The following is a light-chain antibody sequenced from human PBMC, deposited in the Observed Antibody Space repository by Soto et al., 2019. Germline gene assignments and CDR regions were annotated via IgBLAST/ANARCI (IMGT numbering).Light chain of an antibody. Sequence: DIVMTQSPDSLAVSLGERATINCKSSQSVLYSSNNKNYLSWYQQKPGQPPKLLIYWASTRESGVPDRFSGSGSGTDFTITSSSLQAEDVAVYYCQQYYSSRTFGQGTKVEIK. CDR1: QSVLYSSNNKNY. CDR2: WAS. CDR3: QQYYSSRT. J-gene: IGKJ1*01. V-gene: IGKV4-1*01.